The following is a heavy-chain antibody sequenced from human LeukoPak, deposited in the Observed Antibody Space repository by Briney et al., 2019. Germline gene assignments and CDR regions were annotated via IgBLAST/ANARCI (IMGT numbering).Heavy chain of an antibody. J-gene: IGHJ4*02. D-gene: IGHD5-12*01. CDR1: GGTFSSNA. Sequence: GASVKVSCKASGGTFSSNAISWVRQAPGQGLEWMGRIIPIFGIANYAQKFQGRVTITADKSTSTAYMELSSLRSEDTAVYYCARDSSGYGENPLDYWGQGTLVTVSS. CDR2: IIPIFGIA. V-gene: IGHV1-69*04. CDR3: ARDSSGYGENPLDY.